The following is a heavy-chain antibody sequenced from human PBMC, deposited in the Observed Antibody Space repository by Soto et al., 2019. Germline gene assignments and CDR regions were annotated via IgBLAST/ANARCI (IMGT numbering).Heavy chain of an antibody. Sequence: PGGSLRLSCAASGFTFSSYGMHWVRQAPGKVLEWVAVIWYDGSNKYYADSVKGRFTISRDNSKNTLYLQMNSLRAEDTAVYYCARWGIAAGDYWGQGTLVTVS. J-gene: IGHJ4*02. D-gene: IGHD6-13*01. CDR2: IWYDGSNK. CDR3: ARWGIAAGDY. CDR1: GFTFSSYG. V-gene: IGHV3-33*08.